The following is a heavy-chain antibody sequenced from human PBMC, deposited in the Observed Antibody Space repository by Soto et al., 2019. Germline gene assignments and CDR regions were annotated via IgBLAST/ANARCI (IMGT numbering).Heavy chain of an antibody. CDR1: GFTFSSYS. D-gene: IGHD3-3*01. Sequence: GGSLRLSCAASGFTFSSYSMNWVRQAPGKGLEWVSSISSSSSYIYYADSVKGRFTISRDNAKNSLYLQMNSLRAEDTAVYYCARERPTYYDFWSGYYTGMGSGEDYGMDVWGQGTTVTVSS. J-gene: IGHJ6*02. V-gene: IGHV3-21*01. CDR3: ARERPTYYDFWSGYYTGMGSGEDYGMDV. CDR2: ISSSSSYI.